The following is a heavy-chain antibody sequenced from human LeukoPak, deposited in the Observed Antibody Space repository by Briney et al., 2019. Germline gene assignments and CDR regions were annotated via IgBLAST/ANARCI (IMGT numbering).Heavy chain of an antibody. CDR1: GFTFSNYA. J-gene: IGHJ5*02. Sequence: PGGSLRLSCAGSGFTFSNYAMIWVRQAPRRGLEWVSAIGGRGTNTFYADSVKGRFTISRDNSKNTLYLQMNSLRAEDTAVYYCAKVPKDMVRGVRYRIYWFDPWGQGTLVTVSS. CDR2: IGGRGTNT. V-gene: IGHV3-23*01. D-gene: IGHD3-10*01. CDR3: AKVPKDMVRGVRYRIYWFDP.